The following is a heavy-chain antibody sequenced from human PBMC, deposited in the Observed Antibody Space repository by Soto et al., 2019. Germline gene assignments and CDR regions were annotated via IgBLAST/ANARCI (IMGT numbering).Heavy chain of an antibody. D-gene: IGHD3-22*01. Sequence: GASVKVSCKASGYTFTGYHMHWVRQAPGQGLEWMGWINPNSGGTNYAQKFLGRVTMTRDTYINTAYMELSRLRSDDTAVYYCARDFQCLLRDYYYFGMDVWGQGTTVTVSS. CDR2: INPNSGGT. J-gene: IGHJ6*02. CDR1: GYTFTGYH. V-gene: IGHV1-2*02. CDR3: ARDFQCLLRDYYYFGMDV.